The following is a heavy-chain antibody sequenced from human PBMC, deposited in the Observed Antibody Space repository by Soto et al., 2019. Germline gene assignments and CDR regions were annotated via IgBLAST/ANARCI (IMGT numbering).Heavy chain of an antibody. CDR1: GFTFSSYA. V-gene: IGHV3-30-3*01. J-gene: IGHJ6*02. D-gene: IGHD6-19*01. Sequence: LSCAASGFTFSSYAMHWVRQAPGKGLEWVAVISYDGSNKYYADSVKGRFTISRDNSKNTLYLQMNSLRAEDTAVYYCARVVVGRRGSGWYYYGMDVWGQGTTVTVSS. CDR2: ISYDGSNK. CDR3: ARVVVGRRGSGWYYYGMDV.